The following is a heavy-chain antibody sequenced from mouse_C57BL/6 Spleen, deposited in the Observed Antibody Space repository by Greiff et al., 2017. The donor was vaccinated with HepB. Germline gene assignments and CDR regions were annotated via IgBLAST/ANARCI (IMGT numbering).Heavy chain of an antibody. CDR1: GYAFSSSW. CDR3: AREVYYGNDYYAMDY. Sequence: QVQLQQSGPELVKPGASVKISCKASGYAFSSSWMNWVKQRPGKGLEWIGRIYPGDGDTNYNGKFKGKATLTADKSSSTAYMQLSSLTSEDSAVYFCAREVYYGNDYYAMDYWGQGTSVTVSS. D-gene: IGHD2-1*01. CDR2: IYPGDGDT. V-gene: IGHV1-82*01. J-gene: IGHJ4*01.